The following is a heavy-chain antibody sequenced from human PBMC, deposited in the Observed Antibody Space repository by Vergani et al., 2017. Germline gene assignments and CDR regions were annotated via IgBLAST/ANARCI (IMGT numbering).Heavy chain of an antibody. V-gene: IGHV3-21*02. CDR1: GFSFSSYS. Sequence: EVQLVESGGGLVKPGGSLRLSCAASGFSFSSYSMNWVRQAPGKGLEWVASISGSSSYVFYRDSVEGRFTITRDNAKKSVYLQMNSLRAEDTAMYFCARGVGDCTHIRCSPPSYWGQGTQVTVSS. D-gene: IGHD2-8*01. CDR3: ARGVGDCTHIRCSPPSY. CDR2: ISGSSSYV. J-gene: IGHJ4*02.